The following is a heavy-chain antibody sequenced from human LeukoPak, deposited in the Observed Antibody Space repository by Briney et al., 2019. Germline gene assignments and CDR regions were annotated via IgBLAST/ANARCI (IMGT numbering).Heavy chain of an antibody. J-gene: IGHJ4*02. V-gene: IGHV4-4*07. CDR1: GGSISSYY. Sequence: SETLSLTCTVSGGSISSYYWSWIRQPAGKGLEWIGRIYTSGSTNYNPSLKSRVTMSVDTSKNQFSLKLSSVTAADTAVYYCAREGYYDSSGHPFDYWGQGTLVTVSS. D-gene: IGHD3-22*01. CDR2: IYTSGST. CDR3: AREGYYDSSGHPFDY.